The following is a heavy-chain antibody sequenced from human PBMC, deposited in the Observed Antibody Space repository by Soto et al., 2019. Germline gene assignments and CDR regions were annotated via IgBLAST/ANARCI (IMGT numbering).Heavy chain of an antibody. V-gene: IGHV3-64*01. D-gene: IGHD6-19*01. J-gene: IGHJ6*03. CDR3: ARDPGSGWAYYYYMDV. CDR1: GFTFRTYA. CDR2: ISSNGGST. Sequence: GGSLRLSCAASGFTFRTYAMHWVRQAPGKGLEYVSAISSNGGSTYYANSVKGRFTISRDNSKNTLYLQMGSLRAEDMAVYYCARDPGSGWAYYYYMDVWGKGTTVTVSS.